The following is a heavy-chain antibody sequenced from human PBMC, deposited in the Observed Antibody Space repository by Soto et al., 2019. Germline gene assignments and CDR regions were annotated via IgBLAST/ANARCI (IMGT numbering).Heavy chain of an antibody. D-gene: IGHD6-6*01. CDR1: GGSISSGGYY. V-gene: IGHV4-31*03. CDR2: ICYSGNT. CDR3: AGEPNSSSSWFDP. J-gene: IGHJ5*02. Sequence: QVQLQESGPGLVKPSQTLSLTCTVSGGSISSGGYYWSWIRQPPGKGLDWIGYICYSGNTYYIPSLESRGTRSVDTSKNQFSPELSSVTAANTAVYYCAGEPNSSSSWFDPWGQGTLVIVSS.